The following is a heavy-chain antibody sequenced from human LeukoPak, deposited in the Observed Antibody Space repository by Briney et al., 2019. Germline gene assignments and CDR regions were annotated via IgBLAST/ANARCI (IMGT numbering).Heavy chain of an antibody. V-gene: IGHV1-18*01. CDR2: ISAYNGNT. Sequence: GASVKVSCKASGYTFTSYGIRWVRPAPGQGLEWMGWISAYNGNTNYAQKLQGRVTMTTDTSTSTAYMELRSLRSDDTAVYYCARDRAYYGSARGTFDPWGQGTLVTVSS. CDR3: ARDRAYYGSARGTFDP. D-gene: IGHD3-10*01. CDR1: GYTFTSYG. J-gene: IGHJ5*02.